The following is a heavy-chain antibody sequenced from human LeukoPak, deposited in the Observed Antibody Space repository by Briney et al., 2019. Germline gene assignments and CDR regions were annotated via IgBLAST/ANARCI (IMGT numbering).Heavy chain of an antibody. V-gene: IGHV3-9*01. J-gene: IGHJ2*01. Sequence: GRSLRLSCAASGFTFDDYAMHWVRQAPGKGLEWVSGISWNSGSIGYADSVKGRFTISRDNAKNSLYLQMNSLRAEDTALYYCAKDMGIRMSMDWYFDLWGRGTLVTVPS. D-gene: IGHD2/OR15-2a*01. CDR3: AKDMGIRMSMDWYFDL. CDR1: GFTFDDYA. CDR2: ISWNSGSI.